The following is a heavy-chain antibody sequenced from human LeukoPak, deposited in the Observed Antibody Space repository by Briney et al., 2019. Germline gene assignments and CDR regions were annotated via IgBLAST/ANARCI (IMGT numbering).Heavy chain of an antibody. Sequence: SVKVSCKASGGTFSSYAISWVRQAPGQGLEWMGGIIPIFGTANYAQKFQGRVTITADESTSTAYMELSSLRSEDTAVFFFKQKTAYDILTGFRAFDIWGQGTMVTVSS. CDR3: KQKTAYDILTGFRAFDI. J-gene: IGHJ3*02. CDR2: IIPIFGTA. V-gene: IGHV1-69*01. CDR1: GGTFSSYA. D-gene: IGHD3-9*01.